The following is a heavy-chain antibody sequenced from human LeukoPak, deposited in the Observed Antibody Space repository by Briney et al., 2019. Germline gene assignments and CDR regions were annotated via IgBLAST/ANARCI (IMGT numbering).Heavy chain of an antibody. CDR2: IDDRRNS. CDR1: GGSVTRYY. D-gene: IGHD4-11*01. Sequence: SETLSLTCTVSGGSVTRYYWSWIRQSPGKGLEWIGYIDDRRNSNHNPSLKSRVTLSLDTSKKQFSLTLTSVTAADTAVYYCARSLRQGHGLTVTTGGPLYYYITDVWGQGTTVTVSS. CDR3: ARSLRQGHGLTVTTGGPLYYYITDV. J-gene: IGHJ6*02. V-gene: IGHV4-59*02.